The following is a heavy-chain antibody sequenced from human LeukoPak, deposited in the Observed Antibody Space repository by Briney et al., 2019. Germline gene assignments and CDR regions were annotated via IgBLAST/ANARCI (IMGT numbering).Heavy chain of an antibody. Sequence: SETLSLTCTVSGGSISSYYWTWIRQPAGKGLEWIGRIYTSGSTNYNSSLKSRVTISVDKSKNQFSLKLSSVTAADTAVYYCATYKPGGWFDPWGQGTLVTVSS. V-gene: IGHV4-4*07. J-gene: IGHJ5*02. CDR2: IYTSGST. CDR3: ATYKPGGWFDP. D-gene: IGHD3-16*01. CDR1: GGSISSYY.